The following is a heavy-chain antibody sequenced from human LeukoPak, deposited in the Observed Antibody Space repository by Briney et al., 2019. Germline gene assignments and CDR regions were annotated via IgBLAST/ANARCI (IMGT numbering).Heavy chain of an antibody. CDR1: GFTFSSYG. V-gene: IGHV3-33*01. J-gene: IGHJ4*02. Sequence: GGSLRLSCAASGFTFSSYGMHWVRQAPGKGLEWVAVIWYDGSNKYYADSVKGRFTISRDNSKNTLYLQMNSLRAEDTAVYYCARDTGYCDSSGYSPDYWGQGTLVTVSS. CDR3: ARDTGYCDSSGYSPDY. CDR2: IWYDGSNK. D-gene: IGHD3-22*01.